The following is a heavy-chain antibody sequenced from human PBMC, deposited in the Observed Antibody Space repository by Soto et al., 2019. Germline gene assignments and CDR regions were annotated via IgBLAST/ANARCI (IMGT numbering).Heavy chain of an antibody. D-gene: IGHD3-16*01. V-gene: IGHV3-48*01. CDR2: ISNSVI. CDR1: GFPFSTYS. Sequence: EVQLVESGGGLVQPGGSLRLSCVASGFPFSTYSMNWVRQAPGRGLEWISYISNSVIKYADSVKGRFTISRDNAKNSLYLQMNSLRAEDTAVYYCVRDLWYSFDQWGQGTLVTVSS. J-gene: IGHJ4*02. CDR3: VRDLWYSFDQ.